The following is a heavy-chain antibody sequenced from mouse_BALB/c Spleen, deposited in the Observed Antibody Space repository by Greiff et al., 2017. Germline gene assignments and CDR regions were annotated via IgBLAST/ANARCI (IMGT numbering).Heavy chain of an antibody. CDR1: GYSITSGYY. J-gene: IGHJ1*01. V-gene: IGHV3-6*02. D-gene: IGHD1-1*01. CDR3: AREITTVVAPNWYFEV. Sequence: EVKLLESGPGLVKPSQSLSLTCSVTGYSITSGYYWNWIRQFPGNKLEWMGYISYDGSNNYNPSLKNRISITRDTSKNQFFLKLNSVTTEDTATYYCAREITTVVAPNWYFEVWGAGTTVTVSS. CDR2: ISYDGSN.